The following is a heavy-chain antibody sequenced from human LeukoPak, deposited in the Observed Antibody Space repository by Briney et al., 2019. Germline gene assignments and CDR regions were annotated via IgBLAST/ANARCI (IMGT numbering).Heavy chain of an antibody. CDR3: VLVEEYYDFWSGYPDY. Sequence: AAVKVSCKASGYAFTGYYMHWVRQPPGQGLEWMGRINPNSGVTNYAQKFQGRVTMTRDTSISTAYMELSRLRSYDTAVYYCVLVEEYYDFWSGYPDYLGQGTLVTVSS. CDR2: INPNSGVT. J-gene: IGHJ4*02. CDR1: GYAFTGYY. D-gene: IGHD3-3*01. V-gene: IGHV1-2*06.